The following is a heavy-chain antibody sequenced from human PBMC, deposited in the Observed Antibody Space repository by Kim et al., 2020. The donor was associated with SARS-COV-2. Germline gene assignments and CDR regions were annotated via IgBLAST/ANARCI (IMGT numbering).Heavy chain of an antibody. CDR3: ARGPF. CDR2: IDNDGSTT. CDR1: GFTFSTYW. V-gene: IGHV3-74*01. Sequence: GGSLRLSCAASGFTFSTYWMDWVRQAPGKGPVWVSRIDNDGSTTLYADSVKGRFTISRDNSKNTLFLQMTSLRADDTGVYYCARGPFWGQGTLVTASS. J-gene: IGHJ4*02.